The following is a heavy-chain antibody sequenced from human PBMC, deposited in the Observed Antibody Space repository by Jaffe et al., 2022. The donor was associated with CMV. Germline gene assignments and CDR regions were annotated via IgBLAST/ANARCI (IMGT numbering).Heavy chain of an antibody. CDR1: GFTFSSYG. CDR2: IWYDGSNK. J-gene: IGHJ4*02. V-gene: IGHV3-33*01. CDR3: ARALAPPYPFDY. Sequence: QVQLVESGGGVVQPGRSLRLSCAASGFTFSSYGMHWVRQAPGKGLEWVAVIWYDGSNKYYADSVKGRFTISRDNSKNTLYLQMNSLRAEDTAVYYCARALAPPYPFDYWGQGTLVTVSS.